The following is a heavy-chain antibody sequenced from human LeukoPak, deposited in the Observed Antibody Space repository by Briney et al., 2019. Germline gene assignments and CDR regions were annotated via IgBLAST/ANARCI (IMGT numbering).Heavy chain of an antibody. CDR1: GFTFSNAW. Sequence: GRSLRLSCAASGFTFSNAWMSWVRQAPGKGLEWVGRIKSKTDGGTTDYAAPVKGRFTISRDDSKNTLYLQMNSLKTEDTAVYYCTTDYGDYSYYYGMDVWGQGTTVTVSS. J-gene: IGHJ6*02. CDR3: TTDYGDYSYYYGMDV. CDR2: IKSKTDGGTT. V-gene: IGHV3-15*01. D-gene: IGHD4-17*01.